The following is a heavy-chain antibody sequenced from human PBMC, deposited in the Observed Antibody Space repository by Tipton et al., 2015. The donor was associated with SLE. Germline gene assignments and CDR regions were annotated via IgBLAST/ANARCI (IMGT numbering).Heavy chain of an antibody. CDR3: ARGYCSGGSCYRYWYFDL. CDR1: GFTFSSYG. J-gene: IGHJ2*01. V-gene: IGHV3-30*02. D-gene: IGHD2-15*01. CDR2: IRYDGSNK. Sequence: SLRLSCAASGFTFSSYGMHWVRQAPGKGLEWVAFIRYDGSNKYYADSVKGRFTISRDNSKNTLYLQMNSLRAEDTAVYYCARGYCSGGSCYRYWYFDLWGRGTLVTVSS.